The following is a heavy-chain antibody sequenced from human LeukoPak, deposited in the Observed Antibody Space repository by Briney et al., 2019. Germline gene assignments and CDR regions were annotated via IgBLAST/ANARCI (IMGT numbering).Heavy chain of an antibody. Sequence: ASVKVSCKASGYTFTSYYMHWVRQAPGQGLEWMGIINPSGGSTSYAQKFQGRVTMTRDTSTSTVCMELSSLRSEDTAVYYCAREIRSSPGTSLYYYYGMDVWGQGTTVTVSS. V-gene: IGHV1-46*01. CDR2: INPSGGST. D-gene: IGHD6-13*01. J-gene: IGHJ6*02. CDR1: GYTFTSYY. CDR3: AREIRSSPGTSLYYYYGMDV.